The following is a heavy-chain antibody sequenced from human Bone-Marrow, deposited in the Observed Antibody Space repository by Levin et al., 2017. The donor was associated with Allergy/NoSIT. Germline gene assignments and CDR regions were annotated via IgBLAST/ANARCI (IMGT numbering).Heavy chain of an antibody. V-gene: IGHV1-69*06. CDR2: IIPIFGTA. CDR1: GGTFSSYA. D-gene: IGHD3-3*01. CDR3: ARGPQRFWEWLPRVDSYSGGY. Sequence: SVKVSCKASGGTFSSYAISWVRQAPGQGLEWMGGIIPIFGTANYAQKFQGRVTITADKSTSTAYMELSSLRSEDTAVYYCARGPQRFWEWLPRVDSYSGGYWGQGTVVTVSS. J-gene: IGHJ4*02.